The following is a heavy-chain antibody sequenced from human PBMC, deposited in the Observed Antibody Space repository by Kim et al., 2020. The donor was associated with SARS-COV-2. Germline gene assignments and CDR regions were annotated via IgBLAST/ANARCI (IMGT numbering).Heavy chain of an antibody. CDR1: GDSVSSSSAA. Sequence: SQTLSLTCAISGDSVSSSSAAWNWIRQSPSRGLEWLGRTYYRSKWYNDYAVSMKSRITINPDTSKNQFSLQLNSVTPDDTAVYYCARANIPAAGNAFDIWGQRTMVTVSS. V-gene: IGHV6-1*01. CDR2: TYYRSKWYN. D-gene: IGHD6-13*01. J-gene: IGHJ3*02. CDR3: ARANIPAAGNAFDI.